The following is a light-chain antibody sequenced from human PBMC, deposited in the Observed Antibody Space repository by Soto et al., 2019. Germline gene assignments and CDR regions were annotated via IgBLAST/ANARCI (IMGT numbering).Light chain of an antibody. V-gene: IGKV1-39*01. J-gene: IGKJ2*01. Sequence: DIQMTQSPSSLSASVGDRVTITCRASQSIARHLHWCQQKPGKAPKLLIYAASSLQSGVPSRFSGSGSGTDLTLTISSLQPDDFATYYCQQYNSYLYTVGQGTKVEVK. CDR1: QSIARH. CDR2: AAS. CDR3: QQYNSYLYT.